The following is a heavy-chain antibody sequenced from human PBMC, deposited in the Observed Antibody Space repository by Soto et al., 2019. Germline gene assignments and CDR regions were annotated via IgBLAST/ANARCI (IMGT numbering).Heavy chain of an antibody. CDR3: GRDDYGIFPY. J-gene: IGHJ4*02. D-gene: IGHD3-10*01. Sequence: ASVKVSCKASGYSISAYYIHWVRQAPGQGLEWMGWIDPKNGGTVSAQKFQGRLTMTRDTSISTVYMDLSGLTSDDTALYYCGRDDYGIFPYWGQGSLVTVS. CDR1: GYSISAYY. CDR2: IDPKNGGT. V-gene: IGHV1-2*02.